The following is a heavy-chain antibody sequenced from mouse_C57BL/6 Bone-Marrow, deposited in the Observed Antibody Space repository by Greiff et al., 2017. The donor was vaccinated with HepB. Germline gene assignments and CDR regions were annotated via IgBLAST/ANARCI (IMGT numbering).Heavy chain of an antibody. Sequence: EVQGVESGEGLVKPGGSLKLSCAASGFTFSSYAMSWVRQTPEKRLEWVAYISSGGDYIYYADTVKGRFTISRDNARNTLYLQMSSLKSEDTAMYYCTRDPTGDYAMDYWGQGTSVTVSS. CDR3: TRDPTGDYAMDY. CDR1: GFTFSSYA. CDR2: ISSGGDYI. V-gene: IGHV5-9-1*02. D-gene: IGHD4-1*02. J-gene: IGHJ4*01.